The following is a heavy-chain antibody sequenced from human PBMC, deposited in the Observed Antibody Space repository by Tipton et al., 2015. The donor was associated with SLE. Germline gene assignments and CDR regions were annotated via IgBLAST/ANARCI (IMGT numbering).Heavy chain of an antibody. CDR3: ARDNGGVSYYDSSGYLNWFDP. CDR2: IYHSGST. J-gene: IGHJ5*02. V-gene: IGHV4-4*02. CDR1: GGSISSSNW. Sequence: TLSLTCAVSGGSISSSNWWSWVRQPPGKGLEWIGEIYHSGSTNYNPSLKSRVTISVDTSKNQFSLKLSSVTAADTAVYYCARDNGGVSYYDSSGYLNWFDPWGQGTLVTVSS. D-gene: IGHD3-22*01.